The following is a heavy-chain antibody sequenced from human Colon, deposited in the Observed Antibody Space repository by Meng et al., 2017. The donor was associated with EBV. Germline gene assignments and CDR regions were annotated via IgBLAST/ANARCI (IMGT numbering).Heavy chain of an antibody. CDR2: IYRGGGT. CDR3: ARYGDYAPKD. D-gene: IGHD4-17*01. V-gene: IGHV3-53*01. Sequence: EVQLAASGGGLSQPGWSLSLSCAASGFTVSSNYMTWVRQAPGKGLEWVSVIYRGGGTYLADSVKGRFTISRDNSKNTLYLQMNSLRAEDTAVYYCARYGDYAPKDWGQGTLVTVSS. CDR1: GFTVSSNY. J-gene: IGHJ4*02.